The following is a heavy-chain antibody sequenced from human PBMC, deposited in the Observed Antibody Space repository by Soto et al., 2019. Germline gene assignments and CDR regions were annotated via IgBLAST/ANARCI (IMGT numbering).Heavy chain of an antibody. CDR3: ARDEEGVTTVTPPFDY. CDR2: ISAYNGNT. V-gene: IGHV1-18*04. J-gene: IGHJ4*02. D-gene: IGHD4-17*01. Sequence: GPSVKVSCTASGYTFTSYGISWVRQAPGQGLEWMGWISAYNGNTNYAQKLQGRVTMTTDTSTSTAYMELRSLRSDDTAVYYCARDEEGVTTVTPPFDYWGQGTLVTVSS. CDR1: GYTFTSYG.